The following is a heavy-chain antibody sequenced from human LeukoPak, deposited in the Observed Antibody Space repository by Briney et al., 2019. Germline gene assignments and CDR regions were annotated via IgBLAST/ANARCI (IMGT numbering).Heavy chain of an antibody. CDR3: AKGSSGYFADL. J-gene: IGHJ5*02. D-gene: IGHD3-22*01. V-gene: IGHV3-23*01. CDR2: ISKDGGGT. CDR1: GFILNNYG. Sequence: GGSLRLSCAASGFILNNYGLIWVRQAPGKGLEWVSAISKDGGGTQYADFVEGRFTISRDNSKNTLFLQMSSLRAEDTALYYCAKGSSGYFADLWGQGTLVTVSS.